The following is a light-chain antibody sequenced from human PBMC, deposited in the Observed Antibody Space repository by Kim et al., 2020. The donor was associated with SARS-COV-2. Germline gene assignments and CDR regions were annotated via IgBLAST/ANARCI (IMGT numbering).Light chain of an antibody. J-gene: IGKJ2*01. V-gene: IGKV1-39*01. CDR1: QTIDTY. CDR2: AAS. Sequence: DIQVTQSPSSVSASVGDRVTITCRAGQTIDTYLNWYQQKPGRAPKLLIYAASSLQSGVPSRFSGSGSGTDFTLTLSSLEPEDFATYYCQQSYSAPYTFGPGTKLEI. CDR3: QQSYSAPYT.